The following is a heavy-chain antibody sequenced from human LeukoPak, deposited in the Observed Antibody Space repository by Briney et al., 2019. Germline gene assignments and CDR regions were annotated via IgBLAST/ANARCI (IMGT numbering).Heavy chain of an antibody. CDR3: ARQGRTGDGKGYFDY. V-gene: IGHV4-39*01. Sequence: SETLSLTCTVSGASLSSSIYYWGWIRQPPGKGLEWIGRIYYSGSTYYNPSLKSRVTISVDTSKNQFSLKLTSVTAADTAVYYCARQGRTGDGKGYFDYWDQGTLVTVSS. D-gene: IGHD7-27*01. J-gene: IGHJ4*02. CDR2: IYYSGST. CDR1: GASLSSSIYY.